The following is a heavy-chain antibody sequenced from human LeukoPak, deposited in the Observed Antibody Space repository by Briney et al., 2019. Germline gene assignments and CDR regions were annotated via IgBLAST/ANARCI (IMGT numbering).Heavy chain of an antibody. CDR2: INHSGST. CDR1: GGSISSYY. Sequence: SETLSLTCTVSGGSISSYYWSWIRQPPGKGLEWIGEINHSGSTNYNPSLKSRVTISVDTSKNQFSLKLSSVTAADTAVYYCARGLNFDYWGQGTLVTVS. J-gene: IGHJ4*02. CDR3: ARGLNFDY. V-gene: IGHV4-34*01.